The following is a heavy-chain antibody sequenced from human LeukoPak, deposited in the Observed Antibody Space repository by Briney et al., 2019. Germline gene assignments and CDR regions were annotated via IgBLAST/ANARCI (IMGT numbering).Heavy chain of an antibody. CDR3: ACSSSWYFGAFDI. CDR2: IYSGGST. J-gene: IGHJ3*02. CDR1: GFTVSSNY. Sequence: GGSLRLSCAASGFTVSSNYMSWVRQAPGKGLEWVSVIYSGGSTYYADSVKGRFTISRDNSKNTLYLQMNSLRAEDTAVYYCACSSSWYFGAFDIWGQGTMVTVSS. D-gene: IGHD6-13*01. V-gene: IGHV3-66*01.